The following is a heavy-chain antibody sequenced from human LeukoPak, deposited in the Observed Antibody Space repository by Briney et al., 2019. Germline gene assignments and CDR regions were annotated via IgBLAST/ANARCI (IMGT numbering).Heavy chain of an antibody. Sequence: SGPALVKPTQTLTLTCTFSGFSLSTSRMCVSWIRQPPGKALEWLARIDWDDDKYYSTSLKTRLTISKDTSKNQVVLTMTNMDPVDTATYYCARIRTPYGSGSYYNFDWGQGTLVTVSS. V-gene: IGHV2-70*11. CDR1: GFSLSTSRMC. J-gene: IGHJ4*02. CDR2: IDWDDDK. D-gene: IGHD3-10*01. CDR3: ARIRTPYGSGSYYNFD.